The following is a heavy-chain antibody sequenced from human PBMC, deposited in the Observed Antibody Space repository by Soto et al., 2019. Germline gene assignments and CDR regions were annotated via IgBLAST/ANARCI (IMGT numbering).Heavy chain of an antibody. Sequence: GGSLRLSCAASGFTFSSYAMSWVRQAPGKGLEWVSAISGSGGSTYYADSVKGRFTISRDNSKNTLYLQMNSLRAEDTSVYACAKDYLTLGLGYFDYWGQGTLVTVSS. CDR3: AKDYLTLGLGYFDY. J-gene: IGHJ4*02. CDR2: ISGSGGST. V-gene: IGHV3-23*01. D-gene: IGHD3-16*01. CDR1: GFTFSSYA.